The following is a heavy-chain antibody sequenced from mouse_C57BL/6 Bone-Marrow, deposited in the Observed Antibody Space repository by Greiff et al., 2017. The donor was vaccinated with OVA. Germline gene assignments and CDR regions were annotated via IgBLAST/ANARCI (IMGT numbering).Heavy chain of an antibody. CDR1: GYTFTGYW. V-gene: IGHV1-9*01. CDR2: ILPGSGST. CDR3: AREAGYYGNCGFAY. Sequence: QVQLQQSGAELMKPGASVKLSCKATGYTFTGYWIEWVKQRPGHGLEWIGEILPGSGSTNSNEKFKGTATFTADTSSNTAYMQLSSLTTEDSAIYYGAREAGYYGNCGFAYWGQGTLVTVSA. D-gene: IGHD2-1*01. J-gene: IGHJ3*01.